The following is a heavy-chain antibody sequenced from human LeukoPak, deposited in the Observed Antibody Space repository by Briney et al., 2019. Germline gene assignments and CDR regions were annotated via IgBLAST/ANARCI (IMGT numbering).Heavy chain of an antibody. CDR1: GYTFTGYY. J-gene: IGHJ6*03. CDR2: INPNSGGT. Sequence: ASVKVSCKASGYTFTGYYMHWVRQAPGQGLEWMGWINPNSGGTNYAQKFQGRVTMTRDTSISTAYMELSRLGSDDTAVYYCARGPRGIAAAAMYMDVWGKGTTVTVSS. V-gene: IGHV1-2*02. D-gene: IGHD6-13*01. CDR3: ARGPRGIAAAAMYMDV.